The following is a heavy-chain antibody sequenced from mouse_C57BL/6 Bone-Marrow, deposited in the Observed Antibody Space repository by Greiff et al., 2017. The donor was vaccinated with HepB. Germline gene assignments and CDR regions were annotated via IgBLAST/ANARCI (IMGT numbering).Heavy chain of an antibody. D-gene: IGHD1-1*02. J-gene: IGHJ1*03. CDR1: GYTFTSYG. CDR2: IYPGSGST. V-gene: IGHV1-55*01. CDR3: ARVVD. Sequence: VQLLQSGAELVKPGASVKMSCKASGYTFTSYGITWVMQRPGQGLEWIGDIYPGSGSTNSNEKFKHKATLTVDTSSSTAYMQLSSLTSEESAVYYCARVVDWGTGTTVTVSS.